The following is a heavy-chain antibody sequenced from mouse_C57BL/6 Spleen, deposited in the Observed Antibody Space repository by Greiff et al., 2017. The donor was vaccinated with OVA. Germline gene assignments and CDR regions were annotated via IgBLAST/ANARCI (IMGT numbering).Heavy chain of an antibody. CDR2: INPSTGGT. J-gene: IGHJ2*01. V-gene: IGHV1-42*01. CDR1: GYSFTGYY. D-gene: IGHD4-1*01. CDR3: ARELTDDY. Sequence: EVKLQQSGPELVKPGASVKISCKASGYSFTGYYMNWVKQSPEKSLEWIGEINPSTGGTTYNQKFKAKATLTVDKSSSTAYMQLKSLTSEDSAVYYCARELTDDYWGQGTTLTVSS.